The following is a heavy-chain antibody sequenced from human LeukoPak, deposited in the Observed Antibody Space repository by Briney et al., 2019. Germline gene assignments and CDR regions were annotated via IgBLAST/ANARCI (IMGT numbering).Heavy chain of an antibody. J-gene: IGHJ2*01. CDR1: GGTFSSYA. CDR3: AREGSAGTWYFDL. Sequence: ASVKVSCKASGGTFSSYAISLVRQAPGQGLEWMGGIIPIFGTANYAQKFQGRVTITADESTSTAYMELSSLRSEDTAVYYCAREGSAGTWYFDLWGRGTLVTFSS. CDR2: IIPIFGTA. V-gene: IGHV1-69*13. D-gene: IGHD6-13*01.